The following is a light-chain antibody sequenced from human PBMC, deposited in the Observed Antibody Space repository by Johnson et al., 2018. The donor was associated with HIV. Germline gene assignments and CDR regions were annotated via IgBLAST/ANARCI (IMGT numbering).Light chain of an antibody. V-gene: IGLV1-51*02. CDR1: SSNIESNS. J-gene: IGLJ1*01. Sequence: QSVLTQSPSVSAAAGQKVTISCSGSSSNIESNSVYWYQQFPGTAPKVLIYENNKRPSGIPDRFSGSKSGTSATLGITGLQTGDEADYYCGTWDSSLSAVFGTGTKVTVL. CDR3: GTWDSSLSAV. CDR2: ENN.